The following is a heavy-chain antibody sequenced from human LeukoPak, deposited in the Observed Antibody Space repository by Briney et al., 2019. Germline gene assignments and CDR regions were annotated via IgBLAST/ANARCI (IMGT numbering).Heavy chain of an antibody. V-gene: IGHV1-2*02. CDR3: ARVPVWLGGDY. Sequence: ASVKVSCKASGYTFTGYYMHWVRQAPGQVLEWMGWINPNSGGTNYAQKFQGRATMTRDTSISTAYMELSRLRSDDTAVYYCARVPVWLGGDYWGQGTLVTVSS. CDR1: GYTFTGYY. D-gene: IGHD6-19*01. J-gene: IGHJ4*02. CDR2: INPNSGGT.